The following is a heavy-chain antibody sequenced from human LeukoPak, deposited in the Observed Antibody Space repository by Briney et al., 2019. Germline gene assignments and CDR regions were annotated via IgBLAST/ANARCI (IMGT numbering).Heavy chain of an antibody. CDR2: ISGSGGST. CDR3: AKDRIAARPNWFDP. Sequence: GGSLRLSCAASGFTFSDYYMSWIRQAPGKGLEWVSAISGSGGSTYYADSVKGRFTISRDNSKNTLYLQMNSLRAEDTAVYYCAKDRIAARPNWFDPWGQGTLVTVSS. D-gene: IGHD6-6*01. V-gene: IGHV3-23*01. CDR1: GFTFSDYY. J-gene: IGHJ5*02.